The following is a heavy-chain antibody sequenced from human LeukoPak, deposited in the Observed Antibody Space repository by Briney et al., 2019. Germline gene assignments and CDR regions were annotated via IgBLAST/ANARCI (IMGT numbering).Heavy chain of an antibody. J-gene: IGHJ4*02. CDR2: IWYDGSKE. CDR1: GFSFSDFG. D-gene: IGHD3-16*01. Sequence: PGRSLRLACAASGFSFSDFGMHWVRQAPGKGLEWVAMIWYDGSKEHYMESVKGRFTISRDNSKNTLHLQMNSLGAEDSAIYYCVREGDGAPRNFDYWGQGTRVTVSS. CDR3: VREGDGAPRNFDY. V-gene: IGHV3-33*01.